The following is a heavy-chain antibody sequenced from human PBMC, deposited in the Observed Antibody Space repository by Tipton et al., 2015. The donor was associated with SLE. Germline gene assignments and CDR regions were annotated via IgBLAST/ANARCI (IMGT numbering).Heavy chain of an antibody. CDR2: VYYTGNT. Sequence: TLSLTCIVSGDSISSSSYYWGWIRQPPGKGLEWVGTVYYTGNTFYNPSLKSRVTISVDRSKNQFSLKLSSVTAADTAVYYCARDEYRYDGTGYHLLGHFDYWGQGTVVTVSS. CDR3: ARDEYRYDGTGYHLLGHFDY. J-gene: IGHJ4*02. D-gene: IGHD3-22*01. V-gene: IGHV4-39*07. CDR1: GDSISSSSYY.